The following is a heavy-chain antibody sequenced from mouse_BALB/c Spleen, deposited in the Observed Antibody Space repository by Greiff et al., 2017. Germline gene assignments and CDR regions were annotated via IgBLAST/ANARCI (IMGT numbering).Heavy chain of an antibody. Sequence: EVQRVESGGGLVKPGGSLKLSCAASGFAFSSYDMSWVRQTPEKRLEWVAYISSGGGSTYYPDTVKGRFTISRDNAKNTLYLQMSSLKSEDTAMYYCASLTTATDYWGQGTTLTVSS. J-gene: IGHJ2*01. V-gene: IGHV5-12-1*01. D-gene: IGHD1-2*01. CDR1: GFAFSSYD. CDR2: ISSGGGST. CDR3: ASLTTATDY.